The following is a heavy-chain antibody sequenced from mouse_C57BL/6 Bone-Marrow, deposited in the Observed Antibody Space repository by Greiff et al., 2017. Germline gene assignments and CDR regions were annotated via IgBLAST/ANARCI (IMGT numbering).Heavy chain of an antibody. CDR2: INPYNGGT. D-gene: IGHD1-1*01. Sequence: EVQLQQSGPVLVKPGASVKMSCKASGYTFTDYYMNWVKQSHGKSLEWIGVINPYNGGTSYNQKFKGKATLTVDKSSSTAYMELNSLTSEDSAVYYCARASDYYGSSYLDYWGQGTTLTVSS. V-gene: IGHV1-19*01. CDR3: ARASDYYGSSYLDY. CDR1: GYTFTDYY. J-gene: IGHJ2*01.